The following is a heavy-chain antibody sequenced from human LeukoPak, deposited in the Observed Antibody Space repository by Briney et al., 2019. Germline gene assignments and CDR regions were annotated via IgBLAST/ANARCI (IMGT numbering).Heavy chain of an antibody. Sequence: GRSLRLSCAASGFTFSSYAMHWVRQAPGKGLEWVAVISYDGSNKYYADSVKGRFTISRDNSKNTLYLQMNSLRAVDTAVYHCASDGFGFRRIVVDPAAIDSWGQGTLVTVSS. CDR2: ISYDGSNK. D-gene: IGHD2-2*01. CDR1: GFTFSSYA. CDR3: ASDGFGFRRIVVDPAAIDS. V-gene: IGHV3-30-3*01. J-gene: IGHJ4*02.